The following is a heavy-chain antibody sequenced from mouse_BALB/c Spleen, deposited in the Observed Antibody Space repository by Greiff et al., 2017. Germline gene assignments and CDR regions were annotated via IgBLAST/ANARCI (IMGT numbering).Heavy chain of an antibody. J-gene: IGHJ2*01. CDR2: ISYSGST. Sequence: EVKLMESGPGLVKPSQSLSLTCTVTGYSITSDYAWNWIRQFPGNKLEWMGYISYSGSTSYNPSLKSRISITRDTSKNQFFLQLNSVTTEDTATYYCARGGSSGYVDYWGQGTTLTVSS. V-gene: IGHV3-2*02. CDR3: ARGGSSGYVDY. CDR1: GYSITSDYA. D-gene: IGHD3-1*01.